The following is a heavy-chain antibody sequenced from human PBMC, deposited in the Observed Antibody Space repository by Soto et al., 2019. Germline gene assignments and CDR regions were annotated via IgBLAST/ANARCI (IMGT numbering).Heavy chain of an antibody. CDR3: AHCRGPGYGDGRYYYYYGMDV. V-gene: IGHV2-5*01. CDR1: GFSLSTSGVG. CDR2: IYWNDDK. D-gene: IGHD4-17*01. Sequence: QITLKESGPTLVKPTQTLTLTCTFSGFSLSTSGVGVGWIRQPPGKALEWLALIYWNDDKRYSPSLKSRLTITKDTSKNQVVLTMTNMDPVDTATYYCAHCRGPGYGDGRYYYYYGMDVWGQGTTVTVSS. J-gene: IGHJ6*02.